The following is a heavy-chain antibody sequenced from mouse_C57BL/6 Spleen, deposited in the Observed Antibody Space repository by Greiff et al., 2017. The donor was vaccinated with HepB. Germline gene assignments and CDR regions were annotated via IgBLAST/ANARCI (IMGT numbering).Heavy chain of an antibody. Sequence: QVQLQQPGAELVRPGSSVKLSCKASGYTFTSYWMHWVKQRPIQGLEWIGNIDPSDSETPYNQKFKDKATLTVDKSSSTAYMQLSSLTSEDSAVYYCARRGDGYYDYWGQGTTLTVSS. J-gene: IGHJ2*01. D-gene: IGHD2-3*01. V-gene: IGHV1-52*01. CDR2: IDPSDSET. CDR1: GYTFTSYW. CDR3: ARRGDGYYDY.